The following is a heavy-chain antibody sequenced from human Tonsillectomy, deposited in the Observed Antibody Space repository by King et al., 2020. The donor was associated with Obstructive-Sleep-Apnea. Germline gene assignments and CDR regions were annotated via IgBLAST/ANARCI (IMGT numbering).Heavy chain of an antibody. Sequence: HVQLQQWGAGLLKPSEILSLTCAVYGGSFSDYYWSWIRQPPGMGLEWIGEINHSGSTSYSPSLKSRVTISVDTSKNQFSLKLRSLTAADTAVYYCARVPLSYYGSGSNWYFDLWGRGTLVTVSS. D-gene: IGHD3-10*01. CDR1: GGSFSDYY. CDR2: INHSGST. J-gene: IGHJ2*01. V-gene: IGHV4-34*01. CDR3: ARVPLSYYGSGSNWYFDL.